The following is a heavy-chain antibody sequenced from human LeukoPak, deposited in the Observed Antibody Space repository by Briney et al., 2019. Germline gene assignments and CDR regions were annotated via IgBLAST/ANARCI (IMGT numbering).Heavy chain of an antibody. J-gene: IGHJ4*02. CDR2: INDSGRP. CDR1: GGPFNGYH. V-gene: IGHV4-34*01. CDR3: ARGPHQHWPLGQF. D-gene: IGHD2-2*01. Sequence: PSETLPLTCEVNGGPFNGYHWLWIRQPPPRGVEGIGEINDSGRPIYSPSLRSRLTISVETSKNQFSVTLTSVTVADTAVYYCARGPHQHWPLGQFWGQGSLVTVSS.